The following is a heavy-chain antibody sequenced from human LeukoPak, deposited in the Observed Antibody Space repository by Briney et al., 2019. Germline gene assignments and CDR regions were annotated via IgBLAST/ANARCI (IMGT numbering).Heavy chain of an antibody. CDR2: INPNSGGT. Sequence: ASVKVSCKASGYTFTGYYMHWVRQAPGQGLEWMGWINPNSGGTNYAQKFQGRVTMIRDTSISTAYMELSRLRSDDTAVYYCAKCPSADGYIDYWGQGTLVTVSS. V-gene: IGHV1-2*02. D-gene: IGHD5/OR15-5a*01. CDR3: AKCPSADGYIDY. CDR1: GYTFTGYY. J-gene: IGHJ4*02.